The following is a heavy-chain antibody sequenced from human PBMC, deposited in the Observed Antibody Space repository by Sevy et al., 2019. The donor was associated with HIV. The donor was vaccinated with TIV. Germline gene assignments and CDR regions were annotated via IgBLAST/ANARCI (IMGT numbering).Heavy chain of an antibody. CDR1: GFTFTSDW. CDR2: INSDGESI. CDR3: ARGSRGTFGS. Sequence: GESLKISCAASGFTFTSDWMHWVRQPPGKGLVWVSHINSDGESIRYADSVKGRFTTSRDNAKNTLYLQMNNLRAEDTAVYYCARGSRGTFGSWGQGTLITVSS. D-gene: IGHD1-26*01. J-gene: IGHJ4*02. V-gene: IGHV3-74*01.